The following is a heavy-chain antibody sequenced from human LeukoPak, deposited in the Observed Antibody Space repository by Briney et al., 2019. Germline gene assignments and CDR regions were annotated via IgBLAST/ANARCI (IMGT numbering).Heavy chain of an antibody. J-gene: IGHJ5*02. V-gene: IGHV5-51*01. Sequence: GESLKISCKGSGYSFTSYWIGWVRQVPGKGLEWMGIIYPGDSDTRYSPSFQGQVTISADKSISIAYLQWGSLKASDTAIYYCARVNSRNSSGPFGSWGQGTLVTVSS. CDR1: GYSFTSYW. CDR3: ARVNSRNSSGPFGS. CDR2: IYPGDSDT. D-gene: IGHD6-19*01.